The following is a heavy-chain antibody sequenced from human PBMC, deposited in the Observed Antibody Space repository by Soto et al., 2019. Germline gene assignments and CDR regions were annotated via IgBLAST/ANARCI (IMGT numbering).Heavy chain of an antibody. CDR2: VNPNTGVT. CDR1: GYTFTAFY. Sequence: ASVKVSCKASGYTFTAFYMNWVRQAPGQGLEWMGWVNPNTGVTKYAQKFQGRVTMTRDTSINTAYMELSGLTSDDTAVYYCTTLRLDPWGQGTLATVPS. D-gene: IGHD3-9*01. V-gene: IGHV1-2*02. CDR3: TTLRLDP. J-gene: IGHJ5*02.